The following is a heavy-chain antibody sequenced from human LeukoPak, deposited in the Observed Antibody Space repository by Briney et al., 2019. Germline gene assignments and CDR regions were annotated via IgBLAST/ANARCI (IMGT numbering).Heavy chain of an antibody. D-gene: IGHD6-19*01. Sequence: HSGGSLRLSCAASGFTFSSYAMHWVRQAPGKGLEWVAVISYDGSNKYYADSVEGRFTISRDNSKNTLYLQMNSLRAEDTAVYYCAKDEQWLVPWGFDYWGQGTLVTVSS. CDR1: GFTFSSYA. CDR2: ISYDGSNK. J-gene: IGHJ4*02. V-gene: IGHV3-30*04. CDR3: AKDEQWLVPWGFDY.